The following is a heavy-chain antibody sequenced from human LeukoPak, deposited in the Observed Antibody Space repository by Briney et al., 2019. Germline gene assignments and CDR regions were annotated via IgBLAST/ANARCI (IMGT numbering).Heavy chain of an antibody. Sequence: GGSQRLSCAASEFTFSSYGMHWVRQAPGKGLEWVAVISYDGSNKYYADSVKGRFTISRDNSKNTLYLQMNSLRAEDTAVYYCAHMVRGVTVDFDYLGQGTLVTVSS. J-gene: IGHJ4*02. D-gene: IGHD3-10*01. CDR2: ISYDGSNK. CDR1: EFTFSSYG. CDR3: AHMVRGVTVDFDY. V-gene: IGHV3-30*03.